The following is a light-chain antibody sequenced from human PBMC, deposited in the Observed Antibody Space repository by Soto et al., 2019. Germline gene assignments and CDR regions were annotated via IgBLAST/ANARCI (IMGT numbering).Light chain of an antibody. CDR1: SSNIETNT. V-gene: IGLV1-44*01. CDR2: NNN. CDR3: AVWDDSLSGMI. J-gene: IGLJ2*01. Sequence: QLVLTQPPSASGTPGQRVTISCSGSSSNIETNTVDWYQHLPGTAPKVLIFNNNQRPSGVPDRFSGSKSGTSASLAISGLQSEDEAHYYCAVWDDSLSGMIFGGGTQLTVL.